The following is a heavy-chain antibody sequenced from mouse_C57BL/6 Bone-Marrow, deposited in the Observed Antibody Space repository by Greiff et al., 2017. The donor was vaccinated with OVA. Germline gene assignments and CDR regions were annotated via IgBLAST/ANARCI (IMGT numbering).Heavy chain of an antibody. J-gene: IGHJ4*01. D-gene: IGHD4-1*01. CDR3: ARSDWAYAMDD. V-gene: IGHV1-50*01. CDR1: GYTFTSYW. CDR2: IDPSDSYT. Sequence: QVQLLQPGAELVKPGASVKLSCTASGYTFTSYWMQWVKQRPGQGLEWIGAIDPSDSYTNYNQQFKGMSTLSVDTSSSTAYMQLSSLTSEDSAFYYCARSDWAYAMDDWGQGTSVTVSS.